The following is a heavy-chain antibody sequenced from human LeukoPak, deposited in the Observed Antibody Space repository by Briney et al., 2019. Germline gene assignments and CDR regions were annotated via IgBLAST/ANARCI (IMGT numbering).Heavy chain of an antibody. J-gene: IGHJ4*02. Sequence: GGSLRLSCAGSGFTFSSSWMSWVRQAPGKGLEWVANIKRDGSEKHYVDSVKGRFTISRDNAKSSLFLQMNNLRVDDTAVYYCARGLGFWESQWDWGQGTLVTVSS. CDR1: GFTFSSSW. CDR3: ARGLGFWESQWD. V-gene: IGHV3-7*01. CDR2: IKRDGSEK. D-gene: IGHD3-10*01.